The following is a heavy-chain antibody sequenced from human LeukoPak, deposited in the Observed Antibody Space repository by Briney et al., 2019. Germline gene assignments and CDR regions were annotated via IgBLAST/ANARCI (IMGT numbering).Heavy chain of an antibody. Sequence: GGSLRLSCAASGFTFSSYSMNWVRQAPGKGLEWVSSISSSSSYIYYADSVKGRFTISRDNAKNSLYLQMNSLRAEDTAVYYCAREERYCSSTSCSDAFDIWGQGTMVTVSS. CDR1: GFTFSSYS. V-gene: IGHV3-21*01. J-gene: IGHJ3*02. D-gene: IGHD2-2*01. CDR2: ISSSSSYI. CDR3: AREERYCSSTSCSDAFDI.